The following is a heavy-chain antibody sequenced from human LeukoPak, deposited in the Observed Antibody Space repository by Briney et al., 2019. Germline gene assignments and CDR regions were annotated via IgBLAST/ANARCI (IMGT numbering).Heavy chain of an antibody. CDR2: IYTISIT. V-gene: IGHV4-4*07. J-gene: IGHJ4*02. Sequence: SETLSLTCTVSGDSIRTYYSSWIRQPAGKGLEWIGRIYTISITTYNPSLTSRVTISLHTSQNQFSLSLSSVTTPPTTVYYCARSDISTSRLVVFGYWGQGTLGTVS. CDR1: GDSIRTYY. CDR3: ARSDISTSRLVVFGY. D-gene: IGHD2-8*02.